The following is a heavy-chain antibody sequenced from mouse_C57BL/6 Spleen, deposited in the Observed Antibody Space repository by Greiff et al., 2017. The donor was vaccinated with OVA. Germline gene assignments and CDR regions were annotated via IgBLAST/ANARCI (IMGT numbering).Heavy chain of an antibody. D-gene: IGHD2-12*01. CDR2: IDPSDSYT. CDR3: ARRLYGDAMDY. CDR1: GYTFTSYW. V-gene: IGHV1-69*01. J-gene: IGHJ4*01. Sequence: HVQLQQPGAELVMPGASVKLSCKASGYTFTSYWMHWVKQRPGQGLEWIGEIDPSDSYTNYNQKFKGKSTLTVDKSSSTAYMQLSSLTSEDSAVYYCARRLYGDAMDYWGQGTSVTVSS.